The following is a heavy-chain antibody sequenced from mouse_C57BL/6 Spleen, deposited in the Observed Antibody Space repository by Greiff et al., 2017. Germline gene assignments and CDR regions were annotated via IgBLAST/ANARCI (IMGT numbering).Heavy chain of an antibody. Sequence: VKLVESGPELVKPGASVKISCKASGYAFSSSWMNWVKQRPGKGLEWIGRIYPGDGDTNYNGKFKGKATLTADKSSSTAYMQLSSLTSEDSAVYFCARPLYYDYDLYYFDYWGQGTTLTVSS. V-gene: IGHV1-82*01. CDR3: ARPLYYDYDLYYFDY. CDR2: IYPGDGDT. CDR1: GYAFSSSW. D-gene: IGHD2-4*01. J-gene: IGHJ2*01.